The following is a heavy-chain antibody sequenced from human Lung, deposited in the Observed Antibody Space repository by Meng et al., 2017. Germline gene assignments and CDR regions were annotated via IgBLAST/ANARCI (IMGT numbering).Heavy chain of an antibody. CDR1: GFTFTDHW. CDR3: TNDRLNH. CDR2: INRDGTKP. J-gene: IGHJ1*01. V-gene: IGHV3-74*01. D-gene: IGHD1-1*01. Sequence: VELVECGGGLVPPGGSLRLSCAASGFTFTDHWMHWVRQGPGKGLVWVSRINRDGTKPTYADSVKGRFTISRDNAKNTLYLQMNNLRAEDTAFYYCTNDRLNHWGQGALVTVSS.